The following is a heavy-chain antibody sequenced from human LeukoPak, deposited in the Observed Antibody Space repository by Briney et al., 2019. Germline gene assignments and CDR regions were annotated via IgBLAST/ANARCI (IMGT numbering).Heavy chain of an antibody. Sequence: SETLSLTCAVYGGSFSGYYWSWIRQPPGKGLEWTGEINHSGSTNYNPSLKSRVTISVDTSKNQFSLKLSSVTAVDTAVYYCARVLRQLVRYYYYYMDVWGKGTTVTVSS. CDR1: GGSFSGYY. J-gene: IGHJ6*03. D-gene: IGHD6-6*01. CDR3: ARVLRQLVRYYYYYMDV. CDR2: INHSGST. V-gene: IGHV4-34*01.